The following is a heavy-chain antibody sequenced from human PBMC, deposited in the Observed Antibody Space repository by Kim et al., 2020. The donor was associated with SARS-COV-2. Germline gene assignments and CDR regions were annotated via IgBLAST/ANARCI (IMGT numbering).Heavy chain of an antibody. D-gene: IGHD2-15*01. CDR3: ARAGGYCSGGSCYRHDSWSLYYYGMDV. J-gene: IGHJ6*02. CDR2: MNPNSGNT. Sequence: ASVKVSCKASGYTFTSYDINWVRQATGQGLEWMGWMNPNSGNTGYAQKFQGRVTMTRNTSISTAYMELSSLRSEDTAVYYCARAGGYCSGGSCYRHDSWSLYYYGMDVWGQGTTVTVSS. V-gene: IGHV1-8*01. CDR1: GYTFTSYD.